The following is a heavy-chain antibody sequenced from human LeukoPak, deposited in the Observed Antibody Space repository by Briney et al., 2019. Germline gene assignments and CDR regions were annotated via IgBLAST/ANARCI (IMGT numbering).Heavy chain of an antibody. J-gene: IGHJ4*02. CDR1: GFTFNNHA. V-gene: IGHV3-30*04. CDR2: ISYHGGDK. CDR3: ARWGTLRGVPYYFDY. D-gene: IGHD3-10*01. Sequence: PGRSLRLSCAAAGFTFNNHAMHWVRQAPGKGLEWVAVISYHGGDKYYADSVKGRFTISRDNSKNTLDLQMNSLGGEDTAVYYCARWGTLRGVPYYFDYWGQGTLVTVSS.